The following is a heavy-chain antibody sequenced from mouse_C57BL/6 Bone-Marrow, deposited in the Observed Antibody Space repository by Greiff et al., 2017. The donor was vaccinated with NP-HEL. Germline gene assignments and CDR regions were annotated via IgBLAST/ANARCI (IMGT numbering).Heavy chain of an antibody. V-gene: IGHV1-64*01. CDR2: IHPNSGST. D-gene: IGHD2-3*01. J-gene: IGHJ3*01. CDR1: GYTFTSYW. Sequence: QVQLQQPGAELVKPGASVKLSCKASGYTFTSYWMHWVKQRPGQGLEWIGMIHPNSGSTNYNEKFKSKATLTVDKSSSTAYMQLSSLTSEDSAVYYCARREEARWLQGLAYWGQGTLVTVSA. CDR3: ARREEARWLQGLAY.